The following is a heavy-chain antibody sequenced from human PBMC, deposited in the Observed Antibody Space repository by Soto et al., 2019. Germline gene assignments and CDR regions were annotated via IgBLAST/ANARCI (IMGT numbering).Heavy chain of an antibody. CDR2: LYYSGST. J-gene: IGHJ5*02. Sequence: QVQLQESGPGLVKPSQTLSLTCTVSGGSISSGGYYWSWIRQHPGKGLEWIGYLYYSGSTYYNPSLRSRVTISVDTSKNQLSLKLSSVTAADTAVYYCARVGGINWFDPWGQGTLVTVSS. CDR1: GGSISSGGYY. CDR3: ARVGGINWFDP. V-gene: IGHV4-31*03. D-gene: IGHD3-16*01.